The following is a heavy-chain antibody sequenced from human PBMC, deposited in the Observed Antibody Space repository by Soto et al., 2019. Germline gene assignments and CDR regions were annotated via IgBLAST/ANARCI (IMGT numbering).Heavy chain of an antibody. V-gene: IGHV4-39*01. J-gene: IGHJ4*02. CDR3: ARHGWLVQPYYFDY. CDR1: GGSFSSSSYY. CDR2: IYYSGST. D-gene: IGHD6-19*01. Sequence: SETLSLTCTVSGGSFSSSSYYWGWIRQPPGKGLEWIGSIYYSGSTYYNPSLRSRVTISVDTSKNQFSLNLSSVTAADTAVYYCARHGWLVQPYYFDYWGQGTLVTVSS.